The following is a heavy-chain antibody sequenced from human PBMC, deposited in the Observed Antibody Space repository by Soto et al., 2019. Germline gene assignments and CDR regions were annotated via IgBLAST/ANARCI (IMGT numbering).Heavy chain of an antibody. D-gene: IGHD3-9*01. CDR3: ARAYYDILTGYYYFDY. V-gene: IGHV2-70*11. J-gene: IGHJ4*02. CDR1: GFSLSTSGMC. Sequence: SGPTLVNPTQTLTLTCTFSGFSLSTSGMCVSWIRQPPGKALEWLARIDWDDDKYYSTSLKTRLTIPKDTSKNQVVLTMTNMDPVDTATYYCARAYYDILTGYYYFDYWGQGTLVTVSS. CDR2: IDWDDDK.